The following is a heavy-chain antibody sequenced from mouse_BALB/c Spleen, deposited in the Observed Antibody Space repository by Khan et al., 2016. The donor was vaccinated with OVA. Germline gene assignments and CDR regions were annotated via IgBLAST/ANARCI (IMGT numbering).Heavy chain of an antibody. CDR2: IYPGTGST. Sequence: VQLQQSGAELVRPGASVRLSCKTSGYIFTSYWIHWVKQRSGQGLEWIARIYPGTGSTYYNEIFKGKATLTADKSSNTAYMQLSSLKYEDSTVYFCARGAITTHSMYYWGQGTSVTVSS. J-gene: IGHJ4*01. V-gene: IGHV1S132*01. D-gene: IGHD1-1*01. CDR3: ARGAITTHSMYY. CDR1: GYIFTSYW.